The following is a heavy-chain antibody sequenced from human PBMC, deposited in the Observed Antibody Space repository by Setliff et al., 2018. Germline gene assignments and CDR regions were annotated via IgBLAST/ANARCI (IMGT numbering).Heavy chain of an antibody. D-gene: IGHD6-19*01. V-gene: IGHV4-39*07. Sequence: SETLSLTCTVSGGSISTTDYYWGWIRQPPGKGLEWIGRVYYSGNTYYSPSLKSRVTMFVDTSKNQFSLKLNSVTAADMAVYYCAREQWLDPPGYYYMDVWAKGTTVTVSS. CDR3: AREQWLDPPGYYYMDV. CDR2: VYYSGNT. CDR1: GGSISTTDYY. J-gene: IGHJ6*03.